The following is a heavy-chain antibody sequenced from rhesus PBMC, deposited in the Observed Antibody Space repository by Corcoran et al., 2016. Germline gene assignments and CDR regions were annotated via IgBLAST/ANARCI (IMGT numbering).Heavy chain of an antibody. J-gene: IGHJ2*01. CDR3: ARGQPHWYFDL. V-gene: IGHV4-73*01. CDR1: GGSISGSYY. Sequence: QVKLQQWGEGLVKPSETLSLTCAVYGGSISGSYYWSWIRQAPGKGLEWIGKIDGNRASTNYNPSRKNRGTISKDTSQTQFSLKLSAVTAADTAVYYGARGQPHWYFDLWGPGTPITISS. CDR2: IDGNRAST.